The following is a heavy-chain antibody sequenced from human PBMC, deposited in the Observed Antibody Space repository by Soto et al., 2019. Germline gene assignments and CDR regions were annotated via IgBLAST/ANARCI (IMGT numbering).Heavy chain of an antibody. Sequence: QVQLVQSGAEVKNPGASVKVSCKASGYTFFNYGITWVRQAPGQGLEWMGWISAYNGNRNYAQKFQGRVTMTTDTSTSTAYMELRTLRSDDTAVYYCARSPIAATGSLDYWGQGTLVTVSS. V-gene: IGHV1-18*01. CDR2: ISAYNGNR. CDR1: GYTFFNYG. CDR3: ARSPIAATGSLDY. J-gene: IGHJ4*02. D-gene: IGHD6-6*01.